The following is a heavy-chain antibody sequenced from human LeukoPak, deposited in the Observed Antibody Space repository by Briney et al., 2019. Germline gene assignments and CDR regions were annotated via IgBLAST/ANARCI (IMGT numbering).Heavy chain of an antibody. Sequence: GGSLRLSCAASGFTFDDYAMHWVRQAPGKGLEWVSGISWNSGSIGYADSVKGRFTISRDNAKNSLYLQMDSLRAEDTAVYYCARVSKGRTFTFYYYYMDVWGKGTTVTVSS. CDR2: ISWNSGSI. J-gene: IGHJ6*03. CDR1: GFTFDDYA. D-gene: IGHD3-16*01. CDR3: ARVSKGRTFTFYYYYMDV. V-gene: IGHV3-9*01.